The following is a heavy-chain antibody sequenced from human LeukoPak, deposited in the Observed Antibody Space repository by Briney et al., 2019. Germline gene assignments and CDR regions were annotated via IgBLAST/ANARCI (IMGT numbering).Heavy chain of an antibody. V-gene: IGHV5-51*01. D-gene: IGHD2-15*01. Sequence: GESLKISCKGSGYSFTSYWIGWVRQMPGKGLEWMAIIYPGDSDTRYSPSFQGQVTISADKSISTAYLQWNSLKASDTAIYYCARRGCSAASCYNYWGQGTLVTVSS. CDR2: IYPGDSDT. CDR1: GYSFTSYW. CDR3: ARRGCSAASCYNY. J-gene: IGHJ4*02.